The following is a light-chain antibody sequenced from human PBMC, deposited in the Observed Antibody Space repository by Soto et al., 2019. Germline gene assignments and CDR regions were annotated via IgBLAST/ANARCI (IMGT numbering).Light chain of an antibody. V-gene: IGLV2-14*01. CDR2: EVS. Sequence: QSALTQPASVSGSHGQSITLSCTGTTSDVGGYKSVSWYQQHPGKAPELMIYEVSNRPSGVSNRFSGSKSGNTASLTISGLQAEDEADYYCSSYTSSATLFYVFGTGTQLTVL. J-gene: IGLJ1*01. CDR1: TSDVGGYKS. CDR3: SSYTSSATLFYV.